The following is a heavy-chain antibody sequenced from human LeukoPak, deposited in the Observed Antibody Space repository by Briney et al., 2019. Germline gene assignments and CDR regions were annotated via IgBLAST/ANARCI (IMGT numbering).Heavy chain of an antibody. CDR2: ISDSGGST. V-gene: IGHV3-23*01. CDR3: ANCDGDCYAPLHY. Sequence: GGSLRLFCVACGITFSSYAVNWVRQAPGKGLEWVSTISDSGGSTYYTDSVKGRFTISRDNSKNTLYLQMNSLRGEDTAVYFCANCDGDCYAPLHYWGQRTLVTVST. CDR1: GITFSSYA. D-gene: IGHD2-21*02. J-gene: IGHJ4*02.